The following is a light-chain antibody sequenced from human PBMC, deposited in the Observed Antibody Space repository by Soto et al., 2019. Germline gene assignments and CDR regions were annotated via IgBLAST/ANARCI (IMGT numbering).Light chain of an antibody. CDR2: GAS. Sequence: EVVLTQSPATLSLSPGEGATLSCRVSRIISSSYLSWYQQRPGQAPRLLIYGASTRATGIPARFSGSGRGAGTDFTLTISSLQPEDFAVYYCQQDYNLPITFGQGTRLEIK. CDR3: QQDYNLPIT. CDR1: RIISSSY. J-gene: IGKJ5*01. V-gene: IGKV3D-7*01.